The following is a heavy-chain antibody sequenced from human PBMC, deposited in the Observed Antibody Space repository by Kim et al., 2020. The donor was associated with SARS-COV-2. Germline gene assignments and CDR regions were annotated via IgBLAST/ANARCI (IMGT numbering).Heavy chain of an antibody. CDR2: ISSSSSYT. CDR3: ARDRYGQVLRFLEWSQNNYYYYGMDV. D-gene: IGHD3-3*01. V-gene: IGHV3-11*06. Sequence: GGSLRLSCAASGFTFSDYYMSWIRQAPGKGLEWVSYISSSSSYTNYADSVKGRFTISRDNAKNSLYLQMNSLRAEDTAVYYCARDRYGQVLRFLEWSQNNYYYYGMDVWGPGTTVTVSS. CDR1: GFTFSDYY. J-gene: IGHJ6*02.